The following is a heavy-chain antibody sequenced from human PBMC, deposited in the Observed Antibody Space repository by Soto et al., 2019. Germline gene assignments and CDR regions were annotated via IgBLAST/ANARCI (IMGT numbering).Heavy chain of an antibody. CDR2: INWNSGSI. J-gene: IGHJ6*02. D-gene: IGHD3-10*01. V-gene: IGHV3-9*01. Sequence: GGSLRLSCVASGFTFSRFGIHWVRQAPGKGLEWVSGINWNSGSIGYADSVKGRFTISRDNAKTSLYLQMNSLRVEDTALYYCAKDRGSGSYAANYYYYGMDVWGQGTTVTVSS. CDR3: AKDRGSGSYAANYYYYGMDV. CDR1: GFTFSRFG.